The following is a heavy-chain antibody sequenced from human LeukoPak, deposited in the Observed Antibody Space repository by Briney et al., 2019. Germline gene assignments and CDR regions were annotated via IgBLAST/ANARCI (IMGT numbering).Heavy chain of an antibody. CDR2: IYTSGST. D-gene: IGHD3-22*01. J-gene: IGHJ4*02. Sequence: SETLSLTCTVSGDSISNYYWSWIRQPAGKGLEWIGRIYTSGSTNYNPSLKSRVTMSVDTSKNQFSLKLSSVTAADTAVYYCAREYFDTSGSYYLDYWGQGTLVTVSS. CDR3: AREYFDTSGSYYLDY. CDR1: GDSISNYY. V-gene: IGHV4-4*07.